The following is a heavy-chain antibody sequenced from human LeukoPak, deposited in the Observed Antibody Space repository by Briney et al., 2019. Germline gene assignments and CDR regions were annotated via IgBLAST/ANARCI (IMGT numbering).Heavy chain of an antibody. Sequence: GGSLRLSCAAFGFTFRSYSMNWVRQAPGKGLEWAAVISNDGSNEYYAKSVKGRSSISRDNSKNTLYLQMGSLRAEDVAVYYCARGAGGDCSGGSCLNHYFDYWGQGTLVSVSS. D-gene: IGHD2-15*01. CDR1: GFTFRSYS. V-gene: IGHV3-30*03. CDR2: ISNDGSNE. J-gene: IGHJ4*02. CDR3: ARGAGGDCSGGSCLNHYFDY.